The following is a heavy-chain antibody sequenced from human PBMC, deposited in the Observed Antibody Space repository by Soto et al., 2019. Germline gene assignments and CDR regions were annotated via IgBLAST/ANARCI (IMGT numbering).Heavy chain of an antibody. V-gene: IGHV4-39*01. CDR2: IYYSGST. D-gene: IGHD6-19*01. Sequence: SETLSLTCTVSGGSISSSSYYWGWIRQPPGKGLEWIGSIYYSGSTYYNPSLKSRVTISVDTSKNQFSLKLSSVAAADTAGYYCARHEGIAVRAGWFDPWGQGTLVTVSS. CDR1: GGSISSSSYY. J-gene: IGHJ5*02. CDR3: ARHEGIAVRAGWFDP.